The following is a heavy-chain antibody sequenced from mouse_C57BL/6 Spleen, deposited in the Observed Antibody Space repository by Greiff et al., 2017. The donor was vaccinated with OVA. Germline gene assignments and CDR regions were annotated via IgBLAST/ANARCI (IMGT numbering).Heavy chain of an antibody. V-gene: IGHV1-55*01. CDR3: ARYEGLRREWYFDV. CDR2: IYPGSGST. D-gene: IGHD2-4*01. J-gene: IGHJ1*03. Sequence: QVQLQQSGAELVKPGASVKMSCKASGYTFTSYWITWVKQRPGQGLEWIGDIYPGSGSTNYNEKFKSKATLTVDTSSSTAYMQLSSLTSEDSAVYYCARYEGLRREWYFDVWGTGTTVTVSS. CDR1: GYTFTSYW.